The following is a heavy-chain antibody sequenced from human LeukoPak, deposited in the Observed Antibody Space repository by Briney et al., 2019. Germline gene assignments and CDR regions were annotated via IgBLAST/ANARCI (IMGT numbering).Heavy chain of an antibody. J-gene: IGHJ4*02. Sequence: ASVKVSCKASGSTFTSYYMHWVRQAPGQGLEWMGIINPSGGSTSYAQKFQGRVTMTRDTSTSTVYMELSSLRSEDTAVYYCARDGPRIAALGEDFDYWGQGTLVTVSS. CDR2: INPSGGST. CDR3: ARDGPRIAALGEDFDY. D-gene: IGHD6-6*01. CDR1: GSTFTSYY. V-gene: IGHV1-46*01.